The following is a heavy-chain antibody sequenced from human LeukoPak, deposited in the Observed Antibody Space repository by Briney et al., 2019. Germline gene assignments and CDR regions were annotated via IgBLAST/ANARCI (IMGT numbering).Heavy chain of an antibody. CDR1: GVTSNY. CDR2: IYNGGTT. J-gene: IGHJ5*02. V-gene: IGHV3-53*01. D-gene: IGHD6-13*01. Sequence: GGSLRLSCAASGVTSNYMTWVRQARGKGLEWVSVIYNGGTTYYADSVKGRFTISRDNSKNTLYLQMNSLRAEDTAVYYCAKDSVGIAAAGTNWFDPWGQGTLVTVSS. CDR3: AKDSVGIAAAGTNWFDP.